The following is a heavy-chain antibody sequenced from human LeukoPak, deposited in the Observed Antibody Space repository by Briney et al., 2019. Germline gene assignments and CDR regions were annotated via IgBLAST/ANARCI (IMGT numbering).Heavy chain of an antibody. D-gene: IGHD2-2*01. V-gene: IGHV3-23*01. CDR2: ISGSGGST. CDR3: ARGYCSSTSCYVFSGYYYYGMDV. CDR1: GFTFSNYG. J-gene: IGHJ6*02. Sequence: GGSLRLSCAASGFTFSNYGMSWLRQAPGKGLEWVSAISGSGGSTYYADSVKGRFTISRDNSKNTLYVQVNSLRAEDTAVYYCARGYCSSTSCYVFSGYYYYGMDVWGQGTTVTVSS.